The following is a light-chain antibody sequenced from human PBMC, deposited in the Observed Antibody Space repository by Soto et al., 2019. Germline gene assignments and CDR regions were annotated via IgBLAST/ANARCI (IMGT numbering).Light chain of an antibody. CDR2: TGS. CDR1: QAIDSW. Sequence: DIQMTQSPSSVSASVGDRVTITCRASQAIDSWLAWYQQKPGEAPKLLIFTGSLLHSGVPPRFSGSGSGTDFTLTISSLQPEDFATYYCQQTLSFPPTFGQGTKVHIK. J-gene: IGKJ1*01. V-gene: IGKV1-12*01. CDR3: QQTLSFPPT.